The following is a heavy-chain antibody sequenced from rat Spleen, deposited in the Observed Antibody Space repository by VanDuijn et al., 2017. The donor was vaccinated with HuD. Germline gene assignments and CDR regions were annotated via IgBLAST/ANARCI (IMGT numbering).Heavy chain of an antibody. CDR1: GFTFSAYW. D-gene: IGHD1-4*01. CDR2: ISSDGFNT. CDR3: TSEPTRVYFDY. V-gene: IGHV5-58*01. J-gene: IGHJ2*01. Sequence: EVQLVETGGGLVQPGRSLKLSCVASGFTFSAYWMYWVRQAPGKGLEWVSSISSDGFNTYYPDSVKGRFTISRVNSKNTVYLQMNSLRSEDTATYYCTSEPTRVYFDYWGQGVMVTVSS.